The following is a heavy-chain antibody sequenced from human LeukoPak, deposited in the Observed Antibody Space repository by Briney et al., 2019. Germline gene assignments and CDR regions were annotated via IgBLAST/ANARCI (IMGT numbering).Heavy chain of an antibody. J-gene: IGHJ4*02. D-gene: IGHD3-22*01. Sequence: SETLSLTCTVSGGSISSYYWSWIRLPPGKGLEWIGYIYYSGSTNDNPSLKSRVTISVDTSKNQFSLKLSSVTAADTAVYYCASNYDSSAPSGYWGQGTLVTVSS. CDR3: ASNYDSSAPSGY. CDR1: GGSISSYY. V-gene: IGHV4-59*01. CDR2: IYYSGST.